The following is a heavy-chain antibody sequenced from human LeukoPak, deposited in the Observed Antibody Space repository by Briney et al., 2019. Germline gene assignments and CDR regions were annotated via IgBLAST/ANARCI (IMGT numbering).Heavy chain of an antibody. CDR1: GFTFSSYA. CDR3: AKVGVANYDFWSGYYKPFDY. CDR2: ISYDGSNK. V-gene: IGHV3-30-3*01. J-gene: IGHJ4*02. D-gene: IGHD3-3*01. Sequence: PGGSLRLSCAASGFTFSSYAMHWVRQAPGKGLEWVAVISYDGSNKYYADSVKGRFTISRDNSKNTLYLQMNSLRAEDTALYYCAKVGVANYDFWSGYYKPFDYWGQGTLVTVSS.